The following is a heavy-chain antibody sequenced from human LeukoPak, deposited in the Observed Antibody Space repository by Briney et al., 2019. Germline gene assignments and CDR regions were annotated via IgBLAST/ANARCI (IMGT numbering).Heavy chain of an antibody. Sequence: PGGSLRLSSAASGFTFSSYAMTWVRQTPGKGLEWVSAISGSGGSTYYADSVKGPFTISRDNSKNTLYLQINSLRAEDTALYYCAKDGLRFLEWFDPWGQGTLVTVSS. CDR1: GFTFSSYA. D-gene: IGHD3-3*01. J-gene: IGHJ5*02. CDR2: ISGSGGST. V-gene: IGHV3-23*01. CDR3: AKDGLRFLEWFDP.